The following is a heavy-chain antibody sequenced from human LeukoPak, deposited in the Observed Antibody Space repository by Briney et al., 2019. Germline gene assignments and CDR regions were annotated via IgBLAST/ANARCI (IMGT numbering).Heavy chain of an antibody. CDR2: INAGNGNT. D-gene: IGHD1-26*01. J-gene: IGHJ5*02. V-gene: IGHV1-3*01. CDR1: GYTFTSYG. Sequence: ASVKVSCKASGYTFTSYGISWVRQAPGQGLEWMGWINAGNGNTKYSQKFQGRVTITRDTSASTAYMELSSLRSEDTAVYYCARAYSGSPHWFDPWGQGTLVTVSS. CDR3: ARAYSGSPHWFDP.